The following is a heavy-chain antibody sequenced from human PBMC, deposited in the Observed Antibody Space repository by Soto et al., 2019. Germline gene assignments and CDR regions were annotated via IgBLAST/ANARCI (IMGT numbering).Heavy chain of an antibody. CDR1: GFSASATY. CDR3: TRCLGWFDP. J-gene: IGHJ5*02. V-gene: IGHV3-53*02. Sequence: EVQLVETGGGLIQPGGSLRLSCAASGFSASATYMSWVRQAPGKGLEWVSVTYADGTTYYADSVKGRFTVSRDNSKNTLCLQMNSLRAEDTAVYYCTRCLGWFDPWGQGTLVTVCS. CDR2: TYADGTT. D-gene: IGHD3-16*01.